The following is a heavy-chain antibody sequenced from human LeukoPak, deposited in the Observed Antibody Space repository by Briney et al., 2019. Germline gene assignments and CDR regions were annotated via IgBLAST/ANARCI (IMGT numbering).Heavy chain of an antibody. Sequence: PGGSLRLSCAASGFTVSSNYMSWGRQAPGKGPEWVSVIYSGGSTYYADSVKGRFTISRDNSKNTLYLQMNSLRAEDTAVYYCAKGNDDYGGNSNYWGQGTLVTVCS. V-gene: IGHV3-66*01. CDR2: IYSGGST. J-gene: IGHJ4*02. CDR3: AKGNDDYGGNSNY. CDR1: GFTVSSNY. D-gene: IGHD4-23*01.